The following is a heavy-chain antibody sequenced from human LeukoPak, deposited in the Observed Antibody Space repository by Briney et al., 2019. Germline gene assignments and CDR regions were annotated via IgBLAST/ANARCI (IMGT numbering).Heavy chain of an antibody. J-gene: IGHJ5*02. V-gene: IGHV4-39*07. CDR2: IYYSGTT. Sequence: SETLSLTCTVSGGSIRSRNDYWGWIRQPPGKGLEYIGSIYYSGTTYYKPSLKSRVTISVDTSKNQFSLKLSSVTAADTAIYYCARDHGYANWFDPWGQGTLVTVSS. CDR3: ARDHGYANWFDP. D-gene: IGHD5-18*01. CDR1: GGSIRSRNDY.